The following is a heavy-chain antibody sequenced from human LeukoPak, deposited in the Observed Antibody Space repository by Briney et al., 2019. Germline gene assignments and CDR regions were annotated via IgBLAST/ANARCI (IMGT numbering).Heavy chain of an antibody. CDR2: SYPSGGTT. V-gene: IGHV1-46*01. J-gene: IGHJ4*02. Sequence: ASVKVSCKASGYTFTNYYIHWLRQAPGQGLDWMGISYPSGGTTTYAQKFQGRVTMTRDTSTSQVYMELSSLRSEDTAVYYCASDVIAAPGDTLWHRGQGTLVTVSS. CDR1: GYTFTNYY. CDR3: ASDVIAAPGDTLWH. D-gene: IGHD6-13*01.